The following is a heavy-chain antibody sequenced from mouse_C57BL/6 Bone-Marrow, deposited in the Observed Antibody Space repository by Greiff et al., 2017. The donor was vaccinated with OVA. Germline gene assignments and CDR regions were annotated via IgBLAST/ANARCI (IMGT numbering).Heavy chain of an antibody. D-gene: IGHD1-1*02. CDR2: ISSGGDYI. CDR3: TRGRGAWFAY. J-gene: IGHJ3*01. Sequence: EVQLVESGEGLVKPGGSLKLSCAASGFTFSSYAMSWVRQTPEKRLEWVAYISSGGDYIYYAVTVKGRFTISRDNAWNTLYLQMSSLKAEDTAMYYWTRGRGAWFAYWGQGTLVTVSA. V-gene: IGHV5-9-1*02. CDR1: GFTFSSYA.